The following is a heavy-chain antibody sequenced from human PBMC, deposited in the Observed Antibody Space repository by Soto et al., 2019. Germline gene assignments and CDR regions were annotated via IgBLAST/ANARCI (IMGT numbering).Heavy chain of an antibody. J-gene: IGHJ4*01. CDR2: VSAYNGER. D-gene: IGHD6-6*01. V-gene: IGHV1-18*01. CDR1: GYTFTNYG. CDR3: SRGTSIPASGDY. Sequence: QVQLVQSGAEVKKPVASLKVSCKASGYTFTNYGINWVRQAPVQGLEWLGWVSAYNGERRYAQRVQARVIMTTDTSTTTAYMELRSLRSDDTAVYYCSRGTSIPASGDYWGQGTLVTVSS.